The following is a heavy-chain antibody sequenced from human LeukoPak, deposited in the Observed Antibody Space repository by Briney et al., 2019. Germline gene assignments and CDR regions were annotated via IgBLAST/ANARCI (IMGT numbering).Heavy chain of an antibody. J-gene: IGHJ4*02. V-gene: IGHV1-8*01. CDR1: GHTFTSYD. Sequence: ASVKVSCKASGHTFTSYDINWVRQATGQGLEWMGWMNPDSGNTGYAQKYQGRVTMTRNPSISTAYMELSSLTSEDTAVYYCARRIAAAGVGIVYWGQGTLVTVSS. CDR2: MNPDSGNT. CDR3: ARRIAAAGVGIVY. D-gene: IGHD6-13*01.